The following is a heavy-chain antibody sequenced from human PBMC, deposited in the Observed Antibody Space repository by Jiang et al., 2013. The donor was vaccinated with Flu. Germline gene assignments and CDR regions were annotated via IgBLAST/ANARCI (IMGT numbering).Heavy chain of an antibody. CDR1: GGSISSSSYY. V-gene: IGHV4-39*01. D-gene: IGHD3-22*01. Sequence: LLKPSETLSLTCTVSGGSISSSSYYWGWIRQPPGKGLEWIGSIYYSGSTYYNPSLKSRVTISVDTSKNQFSLKLSSVTAADTAVYYCAHIVDSSGYYSADSVYFDYWGQGTLVTVSS. CDR2: IYYSGST. CDR3: AHIVDSSGYYSADSVYFDY. J-gene: IGHJ4*02.